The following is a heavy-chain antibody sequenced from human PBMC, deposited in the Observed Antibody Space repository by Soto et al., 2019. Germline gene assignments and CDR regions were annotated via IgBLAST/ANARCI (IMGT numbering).Heavy chain of an antibody. J-gene: IGHJ4*02. D-gene: IGHD4-17*01. V-gene: IGHV1-18*01. CDR3: ARGHDYGDQRGFDY. Sequence: QVQLVQSGAEVKKPGASVKVSCTASGYTFSNYGISWVRQAPGQGLEWMGWISASHGNTNYAQKFQGRVALTTDTSTRTAHMELRSLGSDDTAVYYCARGHDYGDQRGFDYWGQGTLVTVSS. CDR2: ISASHGNT. CDR1: GYTFSNYG.